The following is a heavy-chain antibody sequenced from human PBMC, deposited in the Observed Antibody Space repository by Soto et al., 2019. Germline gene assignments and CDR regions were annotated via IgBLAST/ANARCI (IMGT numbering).Heavy chain of an antibody. V-gene: IGHV5-51*01. Sequence: GESLKISCEVSGYSFTNYWIGWVRQMPGKGLEWMGIIYPGDSDTRYNPSFQGQVTISADKSISTAFLQWSTLKASDTAIYFCARFHTAAASYGLDVWGQGTTVTVSS. D-gene: IGHD2-15*01. CDR1: GYSFTNYW. CDR2: IYPGDSDT. J-gene: IGHJ6*02. CDR3: ARFHTAAASYGLDV.